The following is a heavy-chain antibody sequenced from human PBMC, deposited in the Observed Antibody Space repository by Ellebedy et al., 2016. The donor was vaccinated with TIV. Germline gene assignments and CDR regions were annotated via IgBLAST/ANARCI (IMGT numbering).Heavy chain of an antibody. CDR1: AGSISNYY. CDR2: IYYSGST. Sequence: MPSETLSLTCTVSAGSISNYYWSWIRQPPGKGLEWIGDIYYSGSTNYNPSLKSRITMSVDSSRNQFSLKLSSVTAADTAVFYCARTSYYESSGYPLFDYWGQGTLVTVSS. D-gene: IGHD3-22*01. V-gene: IGHV4-59*08. J-gene: IGHJ4*02. CDR3: ARTSYYESSGYPLFDY.